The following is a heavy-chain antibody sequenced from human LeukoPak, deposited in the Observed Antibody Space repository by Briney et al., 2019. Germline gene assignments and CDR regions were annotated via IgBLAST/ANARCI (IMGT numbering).Heavy chain of an antibody. V-gene: IGHV1-2*02. CDR1: GYTFTGYY. CDR2: INPNSGGT. D-gene: IGHD6-13*01. CDR3: ARVHSSSIGYLGRNYYYYGMDV. Sequence: ASVKVSCKASGYTFTGYYMHWVRQAPGQGLEWMGWINPNSGGTNYARKFQGRVTMTRDTSISTAYMELSRLRSDDTAVYYCARVHSSSIGYLGRNYYYYGMDVWGQGTTVTVSS. J-gene: IGHJ6*02.